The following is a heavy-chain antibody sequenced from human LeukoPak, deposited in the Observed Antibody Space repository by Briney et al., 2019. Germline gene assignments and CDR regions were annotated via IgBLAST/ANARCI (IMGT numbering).Heavy chain of an antibody. CDR2: INLDGTEE. D-gene: IGHD3/OR15-3a*01. J-gene: IGHJ4*02. CDR3: ASGRHDFLH. Sequence: PGGSLRLSCAASAFVFSTYWMTWVRQAPGKGLEWVANINLDGTEEHYVDSSLKGRFTISRDNAKNSLYLQMTSLRVEDTAVYYCASGRHDFLHWGQGTLVTVSS. CDR1: AFVFSTYW. V-gene: IGHV3-7*01.